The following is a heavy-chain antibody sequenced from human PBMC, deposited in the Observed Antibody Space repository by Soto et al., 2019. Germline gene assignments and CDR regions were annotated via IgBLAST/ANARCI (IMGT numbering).Heavy chain of an antibody. D-gene: IGHD6-6*01. CDR1: GGSISSSNW. Sequence: SETLSLTCAVSGGSISSSNWWSWVRQPPGKGLEWIGEIYHSGSTNYNPSLKSRVTISVDKSKNQFSLKPSSVTAADTAVYYCARDRQLVRGAFDYWGQGTLVTVSS. CDR2: IYHSGST. V-gene: IGHV4-4*02. J-gene: IGHJ4*02. CDR3: ARDRQLVRGAFDY.